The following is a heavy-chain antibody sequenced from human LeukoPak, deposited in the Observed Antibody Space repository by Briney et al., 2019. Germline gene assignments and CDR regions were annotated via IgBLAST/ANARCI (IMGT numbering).Heavy chain of an antibody. Sequence: SETLSLTCTVSGGSISSGSYYWSWIRQPAGKGLEWIGRIYTSGSTNYNPSLKSRVTISVDASKNQFSLKLSSVTAADTAVYYCARRVLGSYYYMDVWGKGTTVTVSS. CDR2: IYTSGST. J-gene: IGHJ6*03. D-gene: IGHD6-19*01. CDR1: GGSISSGSYY. CDR3: ARRVLGSYYYMDV. V-gene: IGHV4-61*02.